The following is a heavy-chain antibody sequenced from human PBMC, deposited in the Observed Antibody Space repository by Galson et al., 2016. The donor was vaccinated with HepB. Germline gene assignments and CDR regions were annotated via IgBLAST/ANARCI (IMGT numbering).Heavy chain of an antibody. CDR3: ARDVGRSGWTQSDY. V-gene: IGHV3-49*03. D-gene: IGHD6-19*01. J-gene: IGHJ4*02. CDR1: GFTFGDHS. Sequence: SLRLSCATSGFTFGDHSLSWFRQAPGRGLEWVGFTRGKLYGGSKEYAASVKGRILISRDDSKSIAYLQMYRLKIEDTAVYYCARDVGRSGWTQSDYWGRGALITVSS. CDR2: TRGKLYGGSK.